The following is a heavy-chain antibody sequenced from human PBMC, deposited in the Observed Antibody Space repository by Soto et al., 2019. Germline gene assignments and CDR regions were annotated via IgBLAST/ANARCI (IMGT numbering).Heavy chain of an antibody. Sequence: SVKVSCKASGCTFSSYAISWVRQAPGQGLEWMGGIIPIFGTANYAQKFQGRVTITADESTSTAYMELSSLRSEDTAVYYCARDYYRYSYADLPRHYWCQGTVVTVSS. CDR1: GCTFSSYA. D-gene: IGHD5-18*01. CDR3: ARDYYRYSYADLPRHY. V-gene: IGHV1-69*13. J-gene: IGHJ4*02. CDR2: IIPIFGTA.